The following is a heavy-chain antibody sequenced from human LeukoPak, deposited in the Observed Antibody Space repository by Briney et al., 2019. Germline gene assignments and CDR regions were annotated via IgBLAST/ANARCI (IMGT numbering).Heavy chain of an antibody. V-gene: IGHV3-66*01. CDR1: GFTVSSDY. CDR2: IYSGYST. CDR3: ARSNDYYFDS. J-gene: IGHJ4*02. Sequence: PGGSLRLSCAASGFTVSSDYMSWVRQAPGKGLEWVSVIYSGYSTFYADSVEGRFTISRDNSKNTLYLQMNSLGTEDTAVYYCARSNDYYFDSWGQGTLVTVSS. D-gene: IGHD3-16*01.